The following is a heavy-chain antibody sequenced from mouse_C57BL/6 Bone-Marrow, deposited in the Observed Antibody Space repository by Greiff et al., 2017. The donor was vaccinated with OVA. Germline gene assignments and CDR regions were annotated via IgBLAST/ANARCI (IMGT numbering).Heavy chain of an antibody. J-gene: IGHJ1*03. CDR1: GYTFTDYY. Sequence: EVQLQQSGPELVKPGASVKISCKASGYTFTDYYMNWVKQSPGKSLEWIGDINPNNGGTSYNQKFKGKATLTVDKSSSTAYMELRSLTSEDTAVYYCARGSNYWYFDDWGTGTTVTVSS. D-gene: IGHD2-5*01. V-gene: IGHV1-26*01. CDR2: INPNNGGT. CDR3: ARGSNYWYFDD.